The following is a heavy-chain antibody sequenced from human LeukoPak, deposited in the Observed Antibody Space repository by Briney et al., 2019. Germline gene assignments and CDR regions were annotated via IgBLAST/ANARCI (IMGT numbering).Heavy chain of an antibody. CDR2: ISGSGGST. CDR3: AKDGRLLEWPPHWFDP. V-gene: IGHV3-23*01. Sequence: GGSLRLSCAASGFTFSSYAMSWVRQAPGKGLEWVSAISGSGGSTYYADSVKGRFTISRDNSKNTLYLQMNSLRAEDTAVYYCAKDGRLLEWPPHWFDPWGQGTLVTVSS. CDR1: GFTFSSYA. D-gene: IGHD3-3*01. J-gene: IGHJ5*02.